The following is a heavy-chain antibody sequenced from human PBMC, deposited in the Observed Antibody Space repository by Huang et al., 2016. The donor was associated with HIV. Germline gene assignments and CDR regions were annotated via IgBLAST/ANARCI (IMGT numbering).Heavy chain of an antibody. D-gene: IGHD3-10*01. J-gene: IGHJ6*03. V-gene: IGHV4-39*01. CDR3: ARHREGPVAYYSGWGSHLNYMDV. CDR1: GGSIRSSDYH. CDR2: IYYKGST. Sequence: QLLLQESGPGLVKPSEALALTCAVSGGSIRSSDYHWGWIRQPPGKGLEWMGSIYYKGSTHYMPALKRRVTIAGDTSKNLFFLNLTSMTAADTAVYYCARHREGPVAYYSGWGSHLNYMDVWGRGRTVVVSS.